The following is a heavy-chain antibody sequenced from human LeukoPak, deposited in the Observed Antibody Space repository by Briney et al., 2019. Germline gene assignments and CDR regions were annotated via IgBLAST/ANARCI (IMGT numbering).Heavy chain of an antibody. V-gene: IGHV3-23*01. Sequence: GGSLRLSCAASGFTFSSYAMSWVRQAPGKGLEWVSAIGGSGGSTYYADSVKGRFTISRDNSKNTLYLQMNSLRAEDTAVYYCAKAGGGYYGSGRRYFDYWGQGTLVTVSS. D-gene: IGHD3-10*01. CDR3: AKAGGGYYGSGRRYFDY. CDR1: GFTFSSYA. J-gene: IGHJ4*02. CDR2: IGGSGGST.